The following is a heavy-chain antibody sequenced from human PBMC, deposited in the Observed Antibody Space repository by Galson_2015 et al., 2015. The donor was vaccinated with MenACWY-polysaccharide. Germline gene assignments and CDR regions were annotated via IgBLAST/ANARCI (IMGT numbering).Heavy chain of an antibody. CDR2: IIPILGIA. D-gene: IGHD2-2*02. CDR1: GGTFSSYT. J-gene: IGHJ6*02. CDR3: ARDIRAVYYYYGMDV. Sequence: SVKVSCKASGGTFSSYTISWVRQAPGQGLEWMGRIIPILGIANYAQKFQGRVTITADKSTSTAYMELSSLRSEDTAVYCCARDIRAVYYYYGMDVWGQGTTVTVSS. V-gene: IGHV1-69*04.